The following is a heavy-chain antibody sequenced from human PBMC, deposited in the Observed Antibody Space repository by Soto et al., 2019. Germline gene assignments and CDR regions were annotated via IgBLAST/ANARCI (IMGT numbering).Heavy chain of an antibody. Sequence: GGSLRLSCAASGFTFSTYAMNWVRQAPGKGLEWVSGISGGGGSTYYADSLKGRFTISRDNSKSTLCLQMNSLSVEDTAIYYCASRPRGSVAGTLDSWGQGSLVTVSS. CDR3: ASRPRGSVAGTLDS. CDR2: ISGGGGST. J-gene: IGHJ5*01. CDR1: GFTFSTYA. V-gene: IGHV3-23*01. D-gene: IGHD6-19*01.